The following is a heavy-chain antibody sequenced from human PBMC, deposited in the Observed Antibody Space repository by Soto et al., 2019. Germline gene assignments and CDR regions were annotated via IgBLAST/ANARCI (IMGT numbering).Heavy chain of an antibody. CDR2: SGGSGGST. CDR3: ANLKYGITGTSLCRWLAP. J-gene: IGHJ5*02. D-gene: IGHD1-20*01. V-gene: IGHV3-23*01. Sequence: HPGGSLXLSCAASGFTFSSYAMSWVLQSPGKGLEWVSASGGSGGSTYYADSVKGRFTISSDNSKNTLYLQMNSLRAEDTAVYYCANLKYGITGTSLCRWLAPWGQGTLVTVSS. CDR1: GFTFSSYA.